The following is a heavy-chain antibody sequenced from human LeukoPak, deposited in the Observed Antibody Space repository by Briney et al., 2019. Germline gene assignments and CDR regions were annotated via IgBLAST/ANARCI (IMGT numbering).Heavy chain of an antibody. CDR3: ATDRLAGTMILVMGAFDI. D-gene: IGHD3-22*01. Sequence: ASVKLSCTVSGYTLTESSMHWVRQAPGKGLEWMGGFDPEDGETIYAQKFQGRVTMTEDTSTDTAYMELSSLRSEDTAVYYCATDRLAGTMILVMGAFDIWGQGTMVTVSS. CDR2: FDPEDGET. J-gene: IGHJ3*02. V-gene: IGHV1-24*01. CDR1: GYTLTESS.